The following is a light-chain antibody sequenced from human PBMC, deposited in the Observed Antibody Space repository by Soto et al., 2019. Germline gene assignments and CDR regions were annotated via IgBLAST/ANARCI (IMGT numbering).Light chain of an antibody. CDR1: ESVSSN. V-gene: IGKV3-15*01. Sequence: EIVLTQSPATLSLSPGARAPLSCRASESVSSNLAWYQQRPGQAPRLVIYGASTRATGIPARFSGGGSGTEFTLTISSLQSEDFAVYYCQQYNSWPPITFGQGTRLEIK. CDR3: QQYNSWPPIT. J-gene: IGKJ5*01. CDR2: GAS.